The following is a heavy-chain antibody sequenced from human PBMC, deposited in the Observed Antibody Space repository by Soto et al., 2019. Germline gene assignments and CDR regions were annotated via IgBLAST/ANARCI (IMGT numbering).Heavy chain of an antibody. V-gene: IGHV4-61*01. CDR3: ARLPGNPNWFDP. Sequence: QVQLQESGPGLVKPSETLSLTCTVSGGSVSSGSYYWSWIRQPPGKGLEWIGYIYYSGSTNYNPSLKSRVTISVDTSKNQFSLKLSSVTAADTAVYYRARLPGNPNWFDPWGQGTLVTVSS. CDR1: GGSVSSGSYY. CDR2: IYYSGST. J-gene: IGHJ5*02.